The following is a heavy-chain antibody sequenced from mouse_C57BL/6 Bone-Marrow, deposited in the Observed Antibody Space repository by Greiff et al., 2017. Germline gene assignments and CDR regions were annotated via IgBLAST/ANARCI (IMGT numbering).Heavy chain of an antibody. CDR3: ARWLGYYFDY. J-gene: IGHJ2*01. Sequence: QVQLQQPGAELVRPGTSVKLSCKASGYTFTSYWMHWVKQRPGQGLEWIGVIDPSDSYTNYTQKFKGKATLTVDTSSSTAYMQLSSLTSEDSAVYYCARWLGYYFDYWGQGTTLTVSS. CDR1: GYTFTSYW. V-gene: IGHV1-59*01. CDR2: IDPSDSYT. D-gene: IGHD3-3*01.